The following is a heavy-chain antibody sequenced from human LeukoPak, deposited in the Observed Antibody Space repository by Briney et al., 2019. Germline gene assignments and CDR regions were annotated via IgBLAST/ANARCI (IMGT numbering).Heavy chain of an antibody. CDR3: VTDLRAGYYYDRGLTGL. Sequence: GGSLRLSCATSGLPFSTYAMSWVRQPPGKGLEWVSGISSGGDYTYYADSVKGRFTISRDNSKNTLYLQMNSLRGDDTAAYYCVTDLRAGYYYDRGLTGLWGQGTLVTVSS. J-gene: IGHJ4*02. CDR2: ISSGGDYT. D-gene: IGHD3-22*01. V-gene: IGHV3-23*01. CDR1: GLPFSTYA.